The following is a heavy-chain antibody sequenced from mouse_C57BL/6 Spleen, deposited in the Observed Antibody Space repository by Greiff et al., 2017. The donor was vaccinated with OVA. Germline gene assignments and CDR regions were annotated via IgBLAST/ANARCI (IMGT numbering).Heavy chain of an antibody. J-gene: IGHJ1*03. CDR1: GYAFTNYL. V-gene: IGHV1-54*01. Sequence: QVHVKQSGAELVRPGTSVKVSCKASGYAFTNYLIEWVKQRPGQGLEWIGVINPGSGGTNYNEKFKGKATLTADKSSSTAYMQLSSLTSEDSAVYFCARWALITTVVATDWYFDVWGTGTTVTVSS. CDR3: ARWALITTVVATDWYFDV. CDR2: INPGSGGT. D-gene: IGHD1-1*01.